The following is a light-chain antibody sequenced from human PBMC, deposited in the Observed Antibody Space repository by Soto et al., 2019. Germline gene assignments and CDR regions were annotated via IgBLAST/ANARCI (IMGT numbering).Light chain of an antibody. V-gene: IGLV6-57*03. CDR3: QSYYSSNYVV. CDR2: EDN. CDR1: SGNIASIY. J-gene: IGLJ2*01. Sequence: NFMLTQPHSVSESPGKTVTISCTRSSGNIASIYVQWYQQRPGSAPTTVIYEDNQRPSGVTDRFSGSIDSSSNSASLTVSGLKTEDEADYYCQSYYSSNYVVFGGGTKLTVL.